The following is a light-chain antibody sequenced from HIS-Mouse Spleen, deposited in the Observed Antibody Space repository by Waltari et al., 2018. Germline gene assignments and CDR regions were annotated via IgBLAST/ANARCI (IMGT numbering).Light chain of an antibody. J-gene: IGLJ2*01. CDR3: YSTDSSGNHRV. V-gene: IGLV3-10*01. CDR1: ALPKKY. CDR2: EDS. Sequence: SYELTQPPSVSVSPGQTARITCSGDALPKKYAYWYQQKSGQAPVLVLYEDSKRPSGIPERFSGSSSGTMATLTISGGQVEEEADYYCYSTDSSGNHRVFGGGTKLTGL.